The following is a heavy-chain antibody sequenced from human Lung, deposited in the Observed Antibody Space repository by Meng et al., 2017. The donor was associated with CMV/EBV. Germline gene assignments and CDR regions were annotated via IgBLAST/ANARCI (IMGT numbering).Heavy chain of an antibody. V-gene: IGHV3-74*01. CDR3: AREVGADY. CDR1: GFTFSSYW. CDR2: INSDGSST. Sequence: GESXKISCAASGFTFSSYWMHWVRQAPGKGLVWVSRINSDGSSTSYADSVKGRFTISRDNAKNTTYLQMNSLRAEDTAVYYCAREVGADYWGQGTLVTVSS. D-gene: IGHD1-26*01. J-gene: IGHJ4*02.